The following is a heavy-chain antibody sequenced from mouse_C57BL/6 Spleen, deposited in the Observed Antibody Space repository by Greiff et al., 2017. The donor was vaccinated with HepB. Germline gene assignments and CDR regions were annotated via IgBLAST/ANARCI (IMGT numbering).Heavy chain of an antibody. CDR3: TRSGGYYGYGEAMDY. Sequence: EVQLQQSGTVLARPGASVKMSCKPSGYTFTSYWMHWVKQRPGQGLEWIGAIYPGNSDTSYNQKFKGKAKLTAVTSASTAYMELSSLTNEDSAVYYWTRSGGYYGYGEAMDYWGQGTSVTVSS. V-gene: IGHV1-5*01. CDR2: IYPGNSDT. CDR1: GYTFTSYW. D-gene: IGHD2-2*01. J-gene: IGHJ4*01.